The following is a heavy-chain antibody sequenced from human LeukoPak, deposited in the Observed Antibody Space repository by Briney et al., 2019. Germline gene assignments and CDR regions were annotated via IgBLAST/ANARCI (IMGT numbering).Heavy chain of an antibody. Sequence: ASVKVSCKTSGYAFTNYGISWVRQAPGQGLECMGWISTHNANTNYAPKFQGRVTMTRDTSISTAYMELSRLRSDDTAVYYWARAMVRGVITYYYYYMDVWGKGTTVTVSS. CDR2: ISTHNANT. J-gene: IGHJ6*03. CDR1: GYAFTNYG. CDR3: ARAMVRGVITYYYYYMDV. D-gene: IGHD3-10*01. V-gene: IGHV1-18*01.